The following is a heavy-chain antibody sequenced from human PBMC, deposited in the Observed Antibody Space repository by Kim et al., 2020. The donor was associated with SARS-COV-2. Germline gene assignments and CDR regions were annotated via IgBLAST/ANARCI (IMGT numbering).Heavy chain of an antibody. D-gene: IGHD3-22*01. Sequence: GESLQISCQGSGYSFTSYWIGWVRQMPGKGLEWMGIIYPGDSDTRYSPSFQGQVTISADKSISTAYLQWSSLKASDTAMYYCARLPYYYDSSGYYYGSFDYWGQGTLVTVSS. CDR3: ARLPYYYDSSGYYYGSFDY. V-gene: IGHV5-51*01. CDR2: IYPGDSDT. CDR1: GYSFTSYW. J-gene: IGHJ4*02.